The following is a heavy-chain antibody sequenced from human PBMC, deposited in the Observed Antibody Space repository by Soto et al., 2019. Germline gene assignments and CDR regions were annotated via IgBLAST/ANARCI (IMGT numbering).Heavy chain of an antibody. J-gene: IGHJ6*02. D-gene: IGHD2-2*01. V-gene: IGHV1-69*01. CDR1: GDTFRSYA. CDR3: ARSLGSSTSVDISYYYCYGRAV. CDR2: IIPISETT. Sequence: QVQLVQSGAEVKKPGSSVKVSCKASGDTFRSYASSGVRQAPGQGLEWMGGIIPISETTNYAQKFQCRVRSTADECKSTAYMELSRLRCEDTDVYYGARSLGSSTSVDISYYYCYGRAVWGQGTAVTVSS.